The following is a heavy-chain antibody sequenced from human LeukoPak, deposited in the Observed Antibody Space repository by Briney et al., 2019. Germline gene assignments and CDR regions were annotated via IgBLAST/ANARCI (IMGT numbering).Heavy chain of an antibody. Sequence: SETLSLTCTVSGGSISSGNYYWTWVRQHPGKGLEWIGYIYYSGSTYYNPSLKSRVAISIATSKNQFSLNVTSVTAADAAVYYCARGGRKAARPVLYYYMDVWGKGTTVTVSS. D-gene: IGHD6-6*01. J-gene: IGHJ6*03. V-gene: IGHV4-31*03. CDR3: ARGGRKAARPVLYYYMDV. CDR1: GGSISSGNYY. CDR2: IYYSGST.